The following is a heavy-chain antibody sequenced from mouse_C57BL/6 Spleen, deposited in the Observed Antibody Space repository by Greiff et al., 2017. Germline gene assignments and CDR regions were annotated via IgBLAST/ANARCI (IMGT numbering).Heavy chain of an antibody. D-gene: IGHD2-5*01. V-gene: IGHV1-18*01. CDR1: GYTFTDYN. J-gene: IGHJ1*03. CDR3: ARAYYSNYQDWYFDV. CDR2: INPNNGGT. Sequence: EVQLQQSGPELVKPGASVKIPCKASGYTFTDYNMDWVKQSHGKSLEWIGDINPNNGGTIYNQKFKGKATLTVDKSSSTAYMELRSLTSEDTAVYYCARAYYSNYQDWYFDVWGTGTTVTVSS.